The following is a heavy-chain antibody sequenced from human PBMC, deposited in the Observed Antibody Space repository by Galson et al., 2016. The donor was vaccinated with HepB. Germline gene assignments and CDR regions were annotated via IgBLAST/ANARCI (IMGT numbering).Heavy chain of an antibody. J-gene: IGHJ4*02. CDR1: GFTFSNTA. CDR3: AKRHEFCPPVGCSVDY. D-gene: IGHD3-10*02. V-gene: IGHV3-30*18. Sequence: SLRLSCAASGFTFSNTAMTWVRQAPGKGLERVAADSMDGRRKFYSDSVRGRFTISRDNSNNMLFLQMDSLRPDDTAVYYCAKRHEFCPPVGCSVDYWGQGTLVAVSS. CDR2: DSMDGRRK.